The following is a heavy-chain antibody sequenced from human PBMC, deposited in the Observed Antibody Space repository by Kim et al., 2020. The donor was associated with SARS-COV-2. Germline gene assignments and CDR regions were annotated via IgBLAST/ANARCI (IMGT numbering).Heavy chain of an antibody. Sequence: RYSPSRKSRLTITKDTSKNQVVLTMTNMDPVDTATYYCAHMGWYGTFVDYWGQGTLVTVSS. V-gene: IGHV2-5*01. CDR3: AHMGWYGTFVDY. D-gene: IGHD6-19*01. J-gene: IGHJ4*02.